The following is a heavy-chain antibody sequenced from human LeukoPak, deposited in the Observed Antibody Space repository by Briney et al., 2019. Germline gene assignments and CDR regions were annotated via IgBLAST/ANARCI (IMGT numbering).Heavy chain of an antibody. V-gene: IGHV2-70*01. Sequence: SGPALVKPTQTLTLTCTFSGFSLSTSGMCVSWIRQPPGKALEWLALIDWDDDKYYSTSLKTRLTISKDASKNQVVLTMTNMDPVDTATYYCARTGIAAAGRYAFDIWGQGTMVTVSS. CDR1: GFSLSTSGMC. J-gene: IGHJ3*02. CDR2: IDWDDDK. CDR3: ARTGIAAAGRYAFDI. D-gene: IGHD6-13*01.